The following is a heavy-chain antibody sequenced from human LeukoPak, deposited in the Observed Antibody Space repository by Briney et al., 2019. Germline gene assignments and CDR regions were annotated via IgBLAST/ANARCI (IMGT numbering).Heavy chain of an antibody. V-gene: IGHV1-18*01. CDR3: ARDRQGIYDSSGY. J-gene: IGHJ4*02. Sequence: ASVKVSCKASGYTFTSYGIGWVRQAPGQGLEWMGWISPYNGNTNYAQKLQGRVTMTTDTSTSTAHMELRSLRSDDTAVYYCARDRQGIYDSSGYWGQGTLVTVSS. D-gene: IGHD3-22*01. CDR1: GYTFTSYG. CDR2: ISPYNGNT.